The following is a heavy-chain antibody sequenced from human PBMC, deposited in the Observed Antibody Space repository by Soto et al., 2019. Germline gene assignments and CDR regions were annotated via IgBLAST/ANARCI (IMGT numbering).Heavy chain of an antibody. CDR3: ARDRGRSSWYYALNDY. J-gene: IGHJ4*02. D-gene: IGHD6-13*01. V-gene: IGHV1-18*01. CDR2: ISAYNGNT. CDR1: GYRFSDYG. Sequence: VASVKVSCKTSGYRFSDYGINWVRQAPGQGLEWMGWISAYNGNTNYAQKLQGRVTMTTDTSTSTAYMELRSLRSDDTAVYYCARDRGRSSWYYALNDYWGQGTLVTVSS.